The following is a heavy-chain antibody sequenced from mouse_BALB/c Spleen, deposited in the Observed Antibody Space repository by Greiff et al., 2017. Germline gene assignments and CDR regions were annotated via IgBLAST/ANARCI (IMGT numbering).Heavy chain of an antibody. CDR2: INPSNGGT. J-gene: IGHJ3*01. CDR3: ARSGDYDAWFAY. D-gene: IGHD2-4*01. V-gene: IGHV1-53*01. CDR1: GYTFTSYY. Sequence: QVQLQQSGAELVKPGASVKLSCKASGYTFTSYYMYWVKQRPGQGLEWIGEINPSNGGTNFNEKFKGKATLTSDKSSSTAYMELSSLTSEDSAVYYCARSGDYDAWFAYWGQGTLVTVSA.